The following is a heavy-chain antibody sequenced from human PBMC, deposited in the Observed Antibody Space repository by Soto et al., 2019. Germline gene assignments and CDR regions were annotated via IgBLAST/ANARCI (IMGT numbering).Heavy chain of an antibody. CDR3: AAGSGWLIDY. J-gene: IGHJ4*02. Sequence: GGSLRLSCAASGFSISSYWMNWVRQAPGKGLEWVAIIRKDGGEKYYVDSVEGRCTISRDNAKNSLYLQMNSPRGEDTAVYYCAAGSGWLIDYWGRGTLVTVSS. CDR1: GFSISSYW. V-gene: IGHV3-7*03. CDR2: IRKDGGEK. D-gene: IGHD6-19*01.